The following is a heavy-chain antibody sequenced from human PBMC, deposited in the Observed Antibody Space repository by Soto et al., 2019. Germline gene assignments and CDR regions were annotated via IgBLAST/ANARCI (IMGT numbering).Heavy chain of an antibody. V-gene: IGHV4-4*07. D-gene: IGHD3-3*01. CDR2: IYTGGST. J-gene: IGHJ6*02. CDR1: GGSISSYY. Sequence: PSETLSLTCTVSGGSISSYYLSWIRQPAGKGLEWIGRIYTGGSTNYNPSLKSRATMSVDTSKNQFSLKLSSVTAADTAVYYCVRDYDFWSGSYGMDVWGQGTTVTVYS. CDR3: VRDYDFWSGSYGMDV.